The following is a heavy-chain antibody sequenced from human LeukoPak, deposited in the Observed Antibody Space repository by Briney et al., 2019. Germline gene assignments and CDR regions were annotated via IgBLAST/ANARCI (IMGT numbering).Heavy chain of an antibody. CDR3: AKESYSSGDAFDI. CDR2: ISWNSGSI. CDR1: GFTFDDYA. V-gene: IGHV3-9*01. J-gene: IGHJ3*02. D-gene: IGHD6-19*01. Sequence: GGSLRLSCAASGFTFDDYAMHWVRQAPGKGLEWVSGISWNSGSIGYADSVKGRFTISRDNAKNSLYPQMNSLRAEDTALYYCAKESYSSGDAFDIWGQGTMVTVSS.